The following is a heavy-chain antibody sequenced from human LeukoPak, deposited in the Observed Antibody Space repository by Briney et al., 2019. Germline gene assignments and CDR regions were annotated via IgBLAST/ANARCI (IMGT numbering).Heavy chain of an antibody. CDR3: ARDEYQLRSYYYGMDV. D-gene: IGHD2-2*01. V-gene: IGHV3-7*01. CDR1: GFTFSNYW. CDR2: IKRDGSEK. J-gene: IGHJ6*02. Sequence: GGSLRLSCAASGFTFSNYWMTWVRQAPGKGLEWVANIKRDGSEKYYVDSVKGRFTISRDNAQNSLYLQMSSLRDEDTAVYYCARDEYQLRSYYYGMDVWGQGTTVTVSS.